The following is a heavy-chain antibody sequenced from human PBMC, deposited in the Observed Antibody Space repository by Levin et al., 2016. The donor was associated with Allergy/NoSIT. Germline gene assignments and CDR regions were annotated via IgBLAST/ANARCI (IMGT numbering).Heavy chain of an antibody. V-gene: IGHV1-8*01. Sequence: WVRQAPGQGLEWMGWMNPNSGNTGYAQKFQGRVTMTRNTSISTAYMELSSLRSEDTAVYYCARGPAVTNFDYWGQGTLVTVSS. CDR2: MNPNSGNT. D-gene: IGHD4-17*01. CDR3: ARGPAVTNFDY. J-gene: IGHJ4*02.